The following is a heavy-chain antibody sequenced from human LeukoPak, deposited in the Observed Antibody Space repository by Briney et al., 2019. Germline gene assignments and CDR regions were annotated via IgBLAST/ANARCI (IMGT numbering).Heavy chain of an antibody. D-gene: IGHD3-9*01. CDR1: GYTFTSYA. J-gene: IGHJ4*02. Sequence: ASVKVSCKASGYTFTSYALHWVRQAPGQRREWMGWINAGNGNTKYSQKFQGRVTITRDTSACTAYMELSSLRSEDTAVYYCARGGYDILTGYSLTYFDYWGQGTLVTVSS. V-gene: IGHV1-3*01. CDR3: ARGGYDILTGYSLTYFDY. CDR2: INAGNGNT.